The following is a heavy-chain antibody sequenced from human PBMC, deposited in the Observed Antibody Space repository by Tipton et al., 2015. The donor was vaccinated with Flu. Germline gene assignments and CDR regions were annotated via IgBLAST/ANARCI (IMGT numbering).Heavy chain of an antibody. CDR2: IIPILGIA. CDR3: TRGVPGSAGVGYVDS. Sequence: QLVQSGAEVRKPESSVRVSCQASGDTFSTYVFSWVRQAPGRGLEWMGGIIPILGIANSAQNLRGRVTITADKSTSTVYMDLSSLRSDDTAVYYCTRGVPGSAGVGYVDSWGQGTLVTVSS. J-gene: IGHJ4*02. D-gene: IGHD2-8*02. CDR1: GDTFSTYV. V-gene: IGHV1-69*09.